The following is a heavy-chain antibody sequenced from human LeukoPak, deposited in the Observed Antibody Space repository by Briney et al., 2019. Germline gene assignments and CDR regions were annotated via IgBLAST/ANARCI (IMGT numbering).Heavy chain of an antibody. J-gene: IGHJ3*01. CDR2: ICHSGNT. V-gene: IGHV4-39*07. CDR3: VRASPIVGTNPGVYDV. CDR1: GDSINSAIYC. D-gene: IGHD1-26*01. Sequence: SETLSLTCTVSGDSINSAIYCWGWIRQPPGKDLEWIGTICHSGNTYYNASLKSRVTMSVDTSKNQFSLKLNSVTAADTAVYYCVRASPIVGTNPGVYDVWGQGTMVTVSS.